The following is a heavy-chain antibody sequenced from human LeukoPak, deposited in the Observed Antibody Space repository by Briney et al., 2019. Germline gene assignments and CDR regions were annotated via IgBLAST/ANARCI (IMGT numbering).Heavy chain of an antibody. CDR1: GFMFSVYG. CDR3: ARASGRFDY. J-gene: IGHJ4*02. CDR2: IWNDGRNK. D-gene: IGHD3-10*01. V-gene: IGHV3-33*01. Sequence: RRSLRLSCVASGFMFSVYGMHWVRQAPGKGLEWVAVIWNDGRNKYYADSVKGRFTISRDNSKNTLYLQMNSLRAEDTAVYSCARASGRFDYWGRGTLVTVCS.